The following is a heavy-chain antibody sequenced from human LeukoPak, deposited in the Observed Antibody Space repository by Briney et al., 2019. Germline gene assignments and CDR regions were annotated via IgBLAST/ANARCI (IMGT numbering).Heavy chain of an antibody. J-gene: IGHJ4*02. D-gene: IGHD4-17*01. Sequence: PSETLSLTCAVYGGSFSGYYWSWIRQPPGKGLEWIGEINHSGSTNYNPSLKSRVTISVDTSKNQFSLKLSSVTAADTAVYYCARSRSPYRDYGLDYWGQGTLVTVSS. CDR3: ARSRSPYRDYGLDY. CDR1: GGSFSGYY. CDR2: INHSGST. V-gene: IGHV4-34*01.